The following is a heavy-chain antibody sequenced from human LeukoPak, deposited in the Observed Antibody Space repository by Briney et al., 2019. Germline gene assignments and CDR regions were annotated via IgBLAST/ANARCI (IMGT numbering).Heavy chain of an antibody. J-gene: IGHJ6*03. Sequence: GGSLRLSCAAPGFPFSSYSLNWVRQAPGKGLEWVSSISSSSSSMYYADSVKGRFTISRDNAKNSLYLQMNSLSAEDTAVYYCSRYCSTTSCASYYFYHMDVWGKGTTVTVSS. D-gene: IGHD2-2*01. CDR2: ISSSSSSM. CDR1: GFPFSSYS. CDR3: SRYCSTTSCASYYFYHMDV. V-gene: IGHV3-21*01.